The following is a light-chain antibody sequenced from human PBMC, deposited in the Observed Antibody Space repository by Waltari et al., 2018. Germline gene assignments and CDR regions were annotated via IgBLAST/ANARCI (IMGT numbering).Light chain of an antibody. CDR1: SSNIGRNT. J-gene: IGLJ1*01. CDR3: AAWDDSLNGLYV. V-gene: IGLV1-44*01. CDR2: SNN. Sequence: QSVLTQPPSASGTPGQRVTISCSGSSSNIGRNTVNRYQQLPGTAPKLLIYSNNQRPSGVPDRFSGSKSGTSASLAISGLQSEDEADYYCAAWDDSLNGLYVFGTGTKVTVL.